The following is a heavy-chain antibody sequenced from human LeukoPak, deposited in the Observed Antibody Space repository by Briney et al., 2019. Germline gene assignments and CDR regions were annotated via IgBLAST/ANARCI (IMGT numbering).Heavy chain of an antibody. J-gene: IGHJ3*02. CDR1: GGSISSYY. V-gene: IGHV4-59*12. CDR3: ARDHHDAFDI. CDR2: IYYSGST. Sequence: SETLSLTCTVSGGSISSYYWSWIRQPPGKGLEWIGYIYYSGSTYYNPSLKSRVTISVDTSKNQFSLKLSSVTAADTAVYYCARDHHDAFDIWGQGTMVTVSS.